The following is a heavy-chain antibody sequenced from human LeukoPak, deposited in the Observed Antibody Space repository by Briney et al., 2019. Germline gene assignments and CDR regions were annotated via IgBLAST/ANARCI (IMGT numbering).Heavy chain of an antibody. CDR3: ARHPRLVRAFDI. D-gene: IGHD6-19*01. Sequence: SETLSLTCTVSGGSISSSSYYWGWIRQPPGKGLEWIGSIYYSGSTYYNPSLKSRVTISVDTSKNQFSLKLSSVTAADTAVYYCARHPRLVRAFDIWGQGTMVTVSS. J-gene: IGHJ3*02. V-gene: IGHV4-39*01. CDR2: IYYSGST. CDR1: GGSISSSSYY.